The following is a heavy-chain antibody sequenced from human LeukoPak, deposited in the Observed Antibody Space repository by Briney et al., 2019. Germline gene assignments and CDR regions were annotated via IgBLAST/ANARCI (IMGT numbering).Heavy chain of an antibody. Sequence: SETLSLTCTVSGGSISSYYWSWIRQPPGKGLEWIGYIYYSGSTNYNPSLKSRVTISVDTSKNLFSLKLSSVTAADTAVYYCARGYNWNYWLWRGNNWFDPWGQGTLVTVSS. CDR1: GGSISSYY. J-gene: IGHJ5*02. D-gene: IGHD1-7*01. V-gene: IGHV4-59*01. CDR2: IYYSGST. CDR3: ARGYNWNYWLWRGNNWFDP.